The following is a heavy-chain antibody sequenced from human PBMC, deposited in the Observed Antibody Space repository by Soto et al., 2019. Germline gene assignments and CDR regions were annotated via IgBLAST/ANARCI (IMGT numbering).Heavy chain of an antibody. D-gene: IGHD2-2*02. Sequence: SETLSLTCTVSGGSISSGGYYWSWIRQHPGKGLEWIGYIYYSGSTYYNPSLKSRVTISVDTSKNQFSLKLSSVTAADTAVYYCARVVGVVVPAAIGGYNWFDPWGQGTLVTVS. CDR2: IYYSGST. J-gene: IGHJ5*02. CDR3: ARVVGVVVPAAIGGYNWFDP. V-gene: IGHV4-31*03. CDR1: GGSISSGGYY.